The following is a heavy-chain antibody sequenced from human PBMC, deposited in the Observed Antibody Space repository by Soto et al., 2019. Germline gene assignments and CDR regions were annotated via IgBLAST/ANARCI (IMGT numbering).Heavy chain of an antibody. J-gene: IGHJ4*02. CDR3: ARTPGYISEWYYFDL. D-gene: IGHD3-22*01. V-gene: IGHV1-2*02. CDR1: GYTFIDYY. Sequence: ASVKVSCKASGYTFIDYYMHWVRQAPGQGFEWMGRISPRSGGTNYAQKFQGRVTMTWDTSLNTAYMELSSLISEDTAVYCCARTPGYISEWYYFDLWGQGTLVTVSS. CDR2: ISPRSGGT.